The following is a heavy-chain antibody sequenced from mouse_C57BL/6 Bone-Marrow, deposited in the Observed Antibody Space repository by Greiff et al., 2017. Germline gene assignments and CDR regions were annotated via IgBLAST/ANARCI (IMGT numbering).Heavy chain of an antibody. CDR3: ARGYYSNWDYFDY. Sequence: VQLQQSDAELVKPGASVKISCKVSGYTFTDHTIHWMKQRPEQGLEWIGYIYPRDGSTKYNEKFKGKATLTANKSSSTAYMQLNILTSEDSAVYFCARGYYSNWDYFDYWGQGTTLTVSS. D-gene: IGHD2-5*01. V-gene: IGHV1-78*01. J-gene: IGHJ2*01. CDR1: GYTFTDHT. CDR2: IYPRDGST.